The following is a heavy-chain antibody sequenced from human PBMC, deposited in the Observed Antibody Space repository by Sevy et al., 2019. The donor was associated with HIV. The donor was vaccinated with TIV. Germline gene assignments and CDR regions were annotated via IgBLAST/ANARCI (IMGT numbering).Heavy chain of an antibody. J-gene: IGHJ5*02. D-gene: IGHD5-12*01. Sequence: ASVKVSCKASGYTFNSYYIHWVRQAPGQGLEWMGRINPHSGDTNFAQKFQVRATMTRDTSISTAYMDLRRLRFDDTAVNYAETGRVDIEAWGQGTLVTASS. CDR1: GYTFNSYY. CDR3: ETGRVDIEA. V-gene: IGHV1-2*06. CDR2: INPHSGDT.